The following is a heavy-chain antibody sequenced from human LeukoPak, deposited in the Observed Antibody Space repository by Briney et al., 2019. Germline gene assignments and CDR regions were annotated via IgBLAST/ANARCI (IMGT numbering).Heavy chain of an antibody. CDR1: GFTFSSYS. V-gene: IGHV3-21*01. Sequence: PGGSLRLSCAASGFTFSSYSMNWVRQAPGKGLEWVSSISSSSSYIYYADSVKGRFTISRDNAKNSLYLQMNSLRPEDTAVYYCARDRSGPVALDAFDIWGQGTMVTVSS. CDR3: ARDRSGPVALDAFDI. J-gene: IGHJ3*02. CDR2: ISSSSSYI. D-gene: IGHD3-10*01.